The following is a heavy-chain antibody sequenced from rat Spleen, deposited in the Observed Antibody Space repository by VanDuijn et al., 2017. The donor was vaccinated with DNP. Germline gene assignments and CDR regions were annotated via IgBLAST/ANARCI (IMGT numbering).Heavy chain of an antibody. CDR3: ASGGGGIWFAY. Sequence: EVQVVESGGGLVQPGRSMKLSCAASGFTFSNSDMAWVRQAPTKGLEWVASISTGGGTTYYRDSVKGRFTISRDNAKSTLYLQMNSLRSEDMATYYCASGGGGIWFAYWGQGTLVTVSS. D-gene: IGHD1-11*01. CDR2: ISTGGGTT. V-gene: IGHV5-25*01. CDR1: GFTFSNSD. J-gene: IGHJ3*01.